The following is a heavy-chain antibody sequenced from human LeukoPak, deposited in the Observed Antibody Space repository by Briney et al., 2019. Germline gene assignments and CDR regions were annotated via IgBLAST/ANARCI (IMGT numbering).Heavy chain of an antibody. CDR1: GFTFSSYS. CDR2: ISGSSSYI. V-gene: IGHV3-21*01. CDR3: ARDLLSLLVPDY. J-gene: IGHJ4*02. Sequence: PGGSLRLSCAASGFTFSSYSMNWVRQAPGKGLEWVSSISGSSSYIYYADSVKGRFTISRDNAKNSLYLQMNSLRAEDTAVYYCARDLLSLLVPDYWGQGTLVTVSS. D-gene: IGHD3-10*01.